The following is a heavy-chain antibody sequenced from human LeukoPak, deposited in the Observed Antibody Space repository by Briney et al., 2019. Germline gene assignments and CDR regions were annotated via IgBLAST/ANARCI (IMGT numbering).Heavy chain of an antibody. CDR1: GDPITSDNW. CDR2: IYHSGAT. Sequence: SETLSLTCAVSGDPITSDNWWSWVRQSPGKGLEWIGEIYHSGATNYSPSLKSRVTISLDEPKNQFSLKVTSVTAADTAVYYCARETSQKGAHYMDVWGKGTTVTISS. CDR3: ARETSQKGAHYMDV. D-gene: IGHD3-16*01. V-gene: IGHV4-4*02. J-gene: IGHJ6*03.